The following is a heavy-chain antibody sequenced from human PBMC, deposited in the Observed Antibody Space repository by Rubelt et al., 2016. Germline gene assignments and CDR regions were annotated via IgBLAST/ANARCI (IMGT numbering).Heavy chain of an antibody. D-gene: IGHD5-24*01. CDR2: INHSGST. Sequence: QVQLQQWGAGLLKPSETLSLTCAVYGGSFSGYYWSWIRQPPGKGLEWIGEINHSGSTNYNPSLKSRVTISVDTSKNQFSLKLSSVTAADTAVYYCARARRDGYNYERVYYFDYWGQGTLVTVSS. J-gene: IGHJ4*02. CDR3: ARARRDGYNYERVYYFDY. CDR1: GGSFSGYY. V-gene: IGHV4-34*01.